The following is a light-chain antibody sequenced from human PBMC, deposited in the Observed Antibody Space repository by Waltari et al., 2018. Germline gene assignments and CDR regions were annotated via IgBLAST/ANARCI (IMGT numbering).Light chain of an antibody. V-gene: IGLV2-14*01. CDR2: EVS. J-gene: IGLJ1*01. CDR3: SSFTSSSVYV. Sequence: QSALTQPASVSGSPGPSITISCPGTSSAVGGFNYVSWYQQYPGKAPKLMIFEVSNRPSGVSNRFSGSKSGNTASLTISGLQAEDEADYYCSSFTSSSVYVFGTGTKVTVL. CDR1: SSAVGGFNY.